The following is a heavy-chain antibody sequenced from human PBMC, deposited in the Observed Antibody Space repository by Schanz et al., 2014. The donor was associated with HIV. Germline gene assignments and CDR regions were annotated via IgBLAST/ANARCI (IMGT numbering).Heavy chain of an antibody. CDR3: ARSPDWAGTDAFDI. D-gene: IGHD6-19*01. CDR2: ITSTSSYI. CDR1: GFTFNKYS. Sequence: EVHLVESGGGLVKPGGSLRLSCTASGFTFNKYSMNWVRQAPGKGLEWVASITSTSSYIYYGESMKGRFTISRDNTKNSLYLQMNSLGVEDTAIYYCARSPDWAGTDAFDIWGQGTMVTVSS. J-gene: IGHJ3*02. V-gene: IGHV3-21*01.